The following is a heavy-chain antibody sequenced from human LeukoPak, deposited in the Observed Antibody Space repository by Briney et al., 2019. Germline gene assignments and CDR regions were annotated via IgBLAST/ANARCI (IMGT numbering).Heavy chain of an antibody. CDR2: INPNSGAT. CDR1: GYTFTGYY. V-gene: IGHV1-2*02. D-gene: IGHD4-11*01. CDR3: ARAHMTTVTLGDY. J-gene: IGHJ4*02. Sequence: ASVKVSCKTSGYTFTGYYLHWVRQAPGQGLEWMGWINPNSGATNYAQKFQGRVTMTSDTSITTAYMELSRLRSDDTAVYYCARAHMTTVTLGDYWGQGTLVTVSS.